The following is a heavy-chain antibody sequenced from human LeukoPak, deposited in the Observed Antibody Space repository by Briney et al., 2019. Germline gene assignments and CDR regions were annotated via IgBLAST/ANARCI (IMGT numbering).Heavy chain of an antibody. CDR1: GFTFSSYG. CDR2: IWYDGSNK. CDR3: ARGSRYFDWFDY. Sequence: GGSLRLSCAASGFTFSSYGMHRVRQAPGKGLEWVAVIWYDGSNKYYADSVKGRFTISRDNSKNTLYLQMNSLRAEDTAVYYCARGSRYFDWFDYWGQGTLVTVSS. V-gene: IGHV3-33*01. J-gene: IGHJ4*02. D-gene: IGHD3-9*01.